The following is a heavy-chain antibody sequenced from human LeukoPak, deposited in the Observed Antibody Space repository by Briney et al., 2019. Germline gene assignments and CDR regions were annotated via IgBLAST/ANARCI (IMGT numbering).Heavy chain of an antibody. Sequence: GSLRLSCAASGFTFSSYSMNWVRQAPGKGLEWVSSISSSSSYIYYADSVKGRFTISRDNAKNSLYLQMNSLRAEDTAVYYCARDRGGYSYGSGPRSGYYYCGMDVWGQGTTVTVSS. J-gene: IGHJ6*02. CDR1: GFTFSSYS. CDR3: ARDRGGYSYGSGPRSGYYYCGMDV. D-gene: IGHD5-18*01. V-gene: IGHV3-21*01. CDR2: ISSSSSYI.